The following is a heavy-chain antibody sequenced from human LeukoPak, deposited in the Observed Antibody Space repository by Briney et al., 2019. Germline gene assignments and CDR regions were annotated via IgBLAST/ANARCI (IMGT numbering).Heavy chain of an antibody. CDR2: IYYSGST. J-gene: IGHJ4*02. Sequence: SSETLSLTCTVPGGSISSSSYYWGWIRQPPGKGLEWIGSIYYSGSTYYNPSLKSRVTISVDTSKNQFSLKLSSVTAADTAVYYCAKSFYLTFDYWGQGTLVTVSS. CDR3: AKSFYLTFDY. V-gene: IGHV4-39*01. D-gene: IGHD2/OR15-2a*01. CDR1: GGSISSSSYY.